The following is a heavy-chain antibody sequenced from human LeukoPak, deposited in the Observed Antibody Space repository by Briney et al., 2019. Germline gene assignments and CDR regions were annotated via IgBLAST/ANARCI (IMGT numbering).Heavy chain of an antibody. CDR2: ISGSGGST. V-gene: IGHV3-23*01. CDR3: ASPYSSRWYELCY. D-gene: IGHD6-13*01. Sequence: GGTLRLSCAASGFTFSSYGMSWVRQAPGKGLEWVSAISGSGGSTYYADSVKGRFTISRDNAKNSLYLQMNSLRAEDTAVYYCASPYSSRWYELCYWGQGTLVTVSS. CDR1: GFTFSSYG. J-gene: IGHJ4*02.